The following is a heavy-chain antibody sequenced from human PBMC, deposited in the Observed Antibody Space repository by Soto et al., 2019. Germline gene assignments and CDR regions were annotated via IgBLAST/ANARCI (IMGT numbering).Heavy chain of an antibody. CDR2: IIPIFGTA. CDR3: ARESRFCSGGSCYFRPGIDY. D-gene: IGHD2-15*01. Sequence: QVQLVQSGAEVKKPGSAVKVSCKASGGTFSSYAISWVRQAPGQRLEWMGGIIPIFGTATYAQKFQGRVTITADASTSIAYMELSSLRSEDTAVYYCARESRFCSGGSCYFRPGIDYWGQATLLTVSS. J-gene: IGHJ4*02. CDR1: GGTFSSYA. V-gene: IGHV1-69*12.